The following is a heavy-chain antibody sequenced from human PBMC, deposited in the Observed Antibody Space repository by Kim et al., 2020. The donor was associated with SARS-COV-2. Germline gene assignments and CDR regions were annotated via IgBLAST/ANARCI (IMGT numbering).Heavy chain of an antibody. J-gene: IGHJ4*02. CDR2: IYWDDDK. CDR3: AHRRTMWGYFDY. Sequence: SGPTLVNPTQTLTLTCTFSGFSLSTSGVSVGWIRQPPGKALEWLTLIYWDDDKRYSPSLKSRLTITKDTSKNQVVLTMTNMDPVDTATYFCAHRRTMWGYFDYWGQGTLVTVSS. CDR1: GFSLSTSGVS. V-gene: IGHV2-5*02. D-gene: IGHD1-26*01.